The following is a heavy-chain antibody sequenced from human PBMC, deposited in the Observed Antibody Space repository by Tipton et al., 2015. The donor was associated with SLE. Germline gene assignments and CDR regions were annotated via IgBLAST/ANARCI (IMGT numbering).Heavy chain of an antibody. D-gene: IGHD6-6*01. Sequence: TLSLTCTVSGYSISSGYYWGWIRQAPGKGLEWIGYIHDTGSTNYNPSLKSRVTMSVDTSKNQFSLRLTSVTAADTAIYYCARGGASSNWLDPWGQGTLVTVSS. J-gene: IGHJ5*02. CDR3: ARGGASSNWLDP. CDR2: IHDTGST. CDR1: GYSISSGYY. V-gene: IGHV4-38-2*02.